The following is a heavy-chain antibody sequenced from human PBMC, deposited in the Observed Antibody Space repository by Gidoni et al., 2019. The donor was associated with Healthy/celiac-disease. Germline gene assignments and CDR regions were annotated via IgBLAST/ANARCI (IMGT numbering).Heavy chain of an antibody. V-gene: IGHV1-8*01. Sequence: QVQLVQSGAEVKKPGASVKVSCKASGYTFTSYDINWVRQATGQGLEWMGWMNPNSGNTGYAQKFQGRVTMTRNTSISTAYIELSSLRSEDTAVYYCARGDLTGPDLEYQGSSSRGDYWGQGTLVTVSS. CDR1: GYTFTSYD. CDR2: MNPNSGNT. D-gene: IGHD6-6*01. J-gene: IGHJ4*02. CDR3: ARGDLTGPDLEYQGSSSRGDY.